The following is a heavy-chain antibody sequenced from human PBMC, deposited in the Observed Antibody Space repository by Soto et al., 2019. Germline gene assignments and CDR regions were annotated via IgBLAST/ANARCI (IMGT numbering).Heavy chain of an antibody. V-gene: IGHV3-30-3*01. J-gene: IGHJ4*02. CDR1: GFTFSSYA. D-gene: IGHD2-2*01. Sequence: PGGCPRLSCAASGFTFSSYAMHWGRPAPGKGLEWVAVISYDGSNKYYADSVKGRFTISRDNSKNTLYLQMNSLRAEDTAVYYCARPRPCSSTSCYAFDYWGQGTLVTVSS. CDR3: ARPRPCSSTSCYAFDY. CDR2: ISYDGSNK.